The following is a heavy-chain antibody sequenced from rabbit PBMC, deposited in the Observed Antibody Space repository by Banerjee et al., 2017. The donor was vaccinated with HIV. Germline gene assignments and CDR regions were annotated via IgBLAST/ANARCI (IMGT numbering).Heavy chain of an antibody. Sequence: QLVESGGGLVQPGGSLKLSCKASGFDFSTYSMSWVRQAPGKGLEWIGYIVPIFGVTYYANWVNGRFTISSHNAQNTLYLQLKSLTAADTATYFCARVGGVGVYGYATLWGPGTL. CDR1: GFDFSTYS. CDR2: IVPIFGVT. J-gene: IGHJ4*01. D-gene: IGHD6-1*01. V-gene: IGHV1S7*01. CDR3: ARVGGVGVYGYATL.